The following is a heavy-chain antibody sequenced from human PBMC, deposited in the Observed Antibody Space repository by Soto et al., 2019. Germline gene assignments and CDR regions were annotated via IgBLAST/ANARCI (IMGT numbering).Heavy chain of an antibody. D-gene: IGHD6-6*01. CDR3: ADPTSSSGF. V-gene: IGHV3-7*01. Sequence: GGSLRLSCAASGFTFSSYWMSWVRQAPGKGLEWVANIKEDGSDKYYGDSVKGRFTISRDNAQNSLYLQMNSLRAEDTAVYYCADPTSSSGFWGQGTVVTVSS. CDR1: GFTFSSYW. J-gene: IGHJ4*02. CDR2: IKEDGSDK.